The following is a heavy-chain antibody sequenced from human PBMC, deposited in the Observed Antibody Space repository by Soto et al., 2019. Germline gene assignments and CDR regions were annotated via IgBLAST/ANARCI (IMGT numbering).Heavy chain of an antibody. CDR3: ALTYYDFWSGYPGGMDV. Sequence: SETLSLTCAVSGGSISSSNWRSWVRQPPGKGLEWIGEIYHSGSTNYNPSLKSRVTISVDKSKNQFSLKLSSVTAADTAVYYCALTYYDFWSGYPGGMDVWGQGTTVTVSS. J-gene: IGHJ6*02. D-gene: IGHD3-3*01. V-gene: IGHV4-4*02. CDR2: IYHSGST. CDR1: GGSISSSNW.